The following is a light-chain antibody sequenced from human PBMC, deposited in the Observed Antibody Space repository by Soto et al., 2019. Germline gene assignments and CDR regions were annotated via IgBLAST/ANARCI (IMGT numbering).Light chain of an antibody. Sequence: EIVLTQSPATLSLSPGERATLSCRASQSVSSYLAWYQQKPGQAPRRLIYDASNRATGIPARLSGSGSGTDFTLTISSLEPEDFAVYYCQQRSKGFGPGTKVDI. J-gene: IGKJ3*01. CDR3: QQRSKG. V-gene: IGKV3-11*01. CDR2: DAS. CDR1: QSVSSY.